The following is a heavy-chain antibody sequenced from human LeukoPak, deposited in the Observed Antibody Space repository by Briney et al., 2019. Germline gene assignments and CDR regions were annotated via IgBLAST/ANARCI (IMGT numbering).Heavy chain of an antibody. V-gene: IGHV3-21*04. CDR2: ISSGSTYI. J-gene: IGHJ4*02. Sequence: GGSLRLSCAASEFTFSTYSMNWVRQAPGKGLEWVSSISSGSTYIYYADSVKGRFTISRDNAKNSLYLQMNSLRAEDTAVYYCARDGGDVVVLAGGGFDYWGQGTLVTVSS. CDR1: EFTFSTYS. CDR3: ARDGGDVVVLAGGGFDY. D-gene: IGHD2-15*01.